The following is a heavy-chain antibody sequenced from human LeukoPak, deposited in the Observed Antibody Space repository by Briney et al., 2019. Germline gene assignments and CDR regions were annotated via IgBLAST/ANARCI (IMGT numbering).Heavy chain of an antibody. CDR2: IIPIFGTV. CDR3: ARAGYYYDTPVLNWFDP. CDR1: GRTFSSYA. D-gene: IGHD3-22*01. J-gene: IGHJ5*02. Sequence: ASVKVSCKASGRTFSSYAISWVRQAPGQGLEWMGGIIPIFGTVNYAQKFQGRVTITTDESTSTAYMELSSLRSEDTAVYYCARAGYYYDTPVLNWFDPWGQGTLVTVSS. V-gene: IGHV1-69*05.